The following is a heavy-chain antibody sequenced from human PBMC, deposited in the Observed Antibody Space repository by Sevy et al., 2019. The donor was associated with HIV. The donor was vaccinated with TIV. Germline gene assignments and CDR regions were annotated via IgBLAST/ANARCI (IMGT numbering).Heavy chain of an antibody. Sequence: GGSLRLSCAASGFAFSSYWMAWVRQAPGRRLEWVANIKQDGSEKYYVDSVKGRFTISRDNAKTSLYLQMNSLRAEDTAVYYCARDPQRYFDYWGQRTLVTVSS. V-gene: IGHV3-7*01. J-gene: IGHJ4*02. CDR2: IKQDGSEK. CDR3: ARDPQRYFDY. CDR1: GFAFSSYW.